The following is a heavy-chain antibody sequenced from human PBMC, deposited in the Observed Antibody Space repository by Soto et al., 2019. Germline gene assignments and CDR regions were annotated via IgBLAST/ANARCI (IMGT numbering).Heavy chain of an antibody. CDR2: ISTSSSTI. J-gene: IGHJ4*02. CDR3: AREGGYSYGYHY. D-gene: IGHD5-18*01. Sequence: EVQLVESGGGLVQPGGSRRLSCAASGFSFSSYSMNWVRQAPGKGLEWVSYISTSSSTIYYADSVKGRFTISRDNAKNSLYLQMNSLRAEDTAVYYCAREGGYSYGYHYWGQGTLVTVSS. V-gene: IGHV3-48*01. CDR1: GFSFSSYS.